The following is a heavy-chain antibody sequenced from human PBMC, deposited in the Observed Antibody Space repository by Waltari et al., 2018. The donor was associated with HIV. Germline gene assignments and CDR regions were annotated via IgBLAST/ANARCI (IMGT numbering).Heavy chain of an antibody. CDR1: GYTFTSYA. V-gene: IGHV7-4-1*02. CDR3: ARGYNEYYYDSSGYPDC. CDR2: INTNTGNP. J-gene: IGHJ4*02. Sequence: QVQLVQSGSELKKHGASVKVSCKASGYTFTSYAMNWVRQAPGQGLEWMGWINTNTGNPTYAQGFTGRFVFSLDTSVSTAYLQISSLKAEDTAVYYCARGYNEYYYDSSGYPDCWGQGTLVTVSS. D-gene: IGHD3-22*01.